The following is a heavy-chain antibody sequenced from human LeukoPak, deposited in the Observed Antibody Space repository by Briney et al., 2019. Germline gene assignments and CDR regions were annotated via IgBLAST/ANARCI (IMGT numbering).Heavy chain of an antibody. V-gene: IGHV3-7*01. CDR1: GFTFKNYW. J-gene: IGHJ4*02. CDR2: INQDGSEK. D-gene: IGHD5-24*01. Sequence: PGGSLRLSCAASGFTFKNYWMSWVRQAPGKGLEWVANINQDGSEKYYVDSVKGRFTISRDNAKNSLYLQMNRLRAEDTAVYYCARREMATITDYWGQGTLVTVSS. CDR3: ARREMATITDY.